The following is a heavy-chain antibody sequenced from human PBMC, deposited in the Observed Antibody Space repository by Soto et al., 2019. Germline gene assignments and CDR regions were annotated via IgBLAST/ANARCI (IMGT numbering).Heavy chain of an antibody. CDR2: ISYDGSNK. J-gene: IGHJ4*02. Sequence: GGSLRLSCAASGFTFSSYAIHWVRQAPGKGLEWVAVISYDGSNKYYADSVKGRFTISRDNSKNTLYLQMNSLRAEDTAVYYCARYQVPDYDFWSGYFDYWGQGTLVTVSS. V-gene: IGHV3-30-3*01. CDR3: ARYQVPDYDFWSGYFDY. D-gene: IGHD3-3*01. CDR1: GFTFSSYA.